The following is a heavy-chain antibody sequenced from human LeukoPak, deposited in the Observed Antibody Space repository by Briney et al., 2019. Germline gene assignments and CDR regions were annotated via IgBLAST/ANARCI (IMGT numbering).Heavy chain of an antibody. CDR3: AKGETYHGSGSYFPFDY. D-gene: IGHD3-10*01. V-gene: IGHV3-23*01. CDR2: ISGSGGST. Sequence: GGSLRLSCAASGFTFSSYGMRWVRQAPGKGLEWVSSISGSGGSTYYADSVKGRFTISRDNSMNTLYLQMNSLRAQDAALYYCAKGETYHGSGSYFPFDYWGQGALVTVSS. J-gene: IGHJ4*02. CDR1: GFTFSSYG.